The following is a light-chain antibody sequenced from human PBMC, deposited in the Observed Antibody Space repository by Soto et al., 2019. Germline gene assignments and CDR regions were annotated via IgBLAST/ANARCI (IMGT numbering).Light chain of an antibody. CDR1: SGYPNYA. CDR2: VNTDGSH. CDR3: QTWGTGIQV. V-gene: IGLV4-69*01. Sequence: QSVLTQSPSASASLGASVNLTCTLSSGYPNYAIAWHQQQPQKGPRYLMRVNTDGSHTKGDGIPDRFSGSSSGAERYLTISSLQSEDEADYYCQTWGTGIQVFGGGTQLTVL. J-gene: IGLJ7*01.